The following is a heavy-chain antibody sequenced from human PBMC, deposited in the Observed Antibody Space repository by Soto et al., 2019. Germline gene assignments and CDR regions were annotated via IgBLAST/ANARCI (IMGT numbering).Heavy chain of an antibody. V-gene: IGHV4-59*12. D-gene: IGHD3-10*01. J-gene: IGHJ4*02. Sequence: SETLSLTCTVSGGSISSYYWSWIRQPPGKGLEWIGYIYYSGSTNYNPSLKSRVTISVDTPKNQFSLKLSSVTAADTAVYYCARGYYGSGSHFDYWGQGTLVTVSS. CDR3: ARGYYGSGSHFDY. CDR1: GGSISSYY. CDR2: IYYSGST.